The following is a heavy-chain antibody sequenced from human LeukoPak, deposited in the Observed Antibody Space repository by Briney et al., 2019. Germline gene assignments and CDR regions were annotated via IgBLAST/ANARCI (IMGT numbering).Heavy chain of an antibody. Sequence: SETLSLTCTVSGDSISSSHWSWVRLPPRKGLEWIGNIYYSGIINYNPSLKSRVTISVDTSKNQFSLKLNTVTAADTAVYYCARTGSTVTMLYPFDHWGQGTLVTVSS. D-gene: IGHD4-17*01. CDR1: GDSISSSH. CDR3: ARTGSTVTMLYPFDH. CDR2: IYYSGII. V-gene: IGHV4-59*01. J-gene: IGHJ4*02.